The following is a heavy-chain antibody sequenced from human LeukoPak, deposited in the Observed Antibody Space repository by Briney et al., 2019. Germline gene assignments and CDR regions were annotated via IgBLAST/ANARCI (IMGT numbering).Heavy chain of an antibody. CDR1: GGSFSGYY. CDR2: INHSGST. V-gene: IGHV4-34*01. Sequence: SETLSLTCAVYGGSFSGYYWSWNRQPPGKGLEWIGEINHSGSTNYNPSLKSRVTISVDTSKNQFSLKLRSVTAADTAVYYCARGFRWDYYNSSGYYRPFDHWGQGTLVTVSS. D-gene: IGHD3-22*01. J-gene: IGHJ4*02. CDR3: ARGFRWDYYNSSGYYRPFDH.